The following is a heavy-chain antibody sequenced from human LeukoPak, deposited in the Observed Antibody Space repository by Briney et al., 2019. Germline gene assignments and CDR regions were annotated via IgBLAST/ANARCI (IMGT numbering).Heavy chain of an antibody. J-gene: IGHJ2*01. D-gene: IGHD4-17*01. Sequence: PSETLSLTCTVSGGSISSSSYYWGWIRQPPGKGLEWIGSIYYSGSTYYNPSLKSRVTISVDTSKNQFSLKLSSVTAADTAVYCCARDYGPGFDYAGGRATPWYFDLWGRGTLVTVSS. CDR1: GGSISSSSYY. V-gene: IGHV4-39*07. CDR2: IYYSGST. CDR3: ARDYGPGFDYAGGRATPWYFDL.